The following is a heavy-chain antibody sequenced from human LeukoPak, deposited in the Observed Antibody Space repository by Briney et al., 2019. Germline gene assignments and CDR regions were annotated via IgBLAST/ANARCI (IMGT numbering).Heavy chain of an antibody. Sequence: GASVKVSCKASGYTFTGYYMHWVRQAPGQGLEWMGWINPNSGGTNYAQKFQGWVTMTTDTSTSTAYMELRSLRSDDTAVYYCARSEDFDYWGQGTLVTVSS. CDR1: GYTFTGYY. J-gene: IGHJ4*02. CDR2: INPNSGGT. V-gene: IGHV1-2*04. CDR3: ARSEDFDY.